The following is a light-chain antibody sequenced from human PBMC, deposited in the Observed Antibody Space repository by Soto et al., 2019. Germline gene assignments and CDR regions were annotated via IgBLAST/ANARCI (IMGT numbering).Light chain of an antibody. CDR3: QQYKTDST. CDR2: DAS. J-gene: IGKJ1*01. V-gene: IGKV1-5*01. CDR1: QSISSW. Sequence: DIQMTQSPSTLSASVGDRVTITCRASQSISSWLAWYQQKPGKAPNLLIYDASSLESGVPSRFSGSGSGTEFTLTISSLQPGDFATYYCQQYKTDSTFGQGTKVEL.